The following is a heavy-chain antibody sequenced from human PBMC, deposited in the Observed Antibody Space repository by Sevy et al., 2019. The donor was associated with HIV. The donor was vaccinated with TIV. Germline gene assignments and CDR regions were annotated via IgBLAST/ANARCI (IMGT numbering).Heavy chain of an antibody. CDR3: AAEDITRFGGTWRVFDI. V-gene: IGHV1-58*01. J-gene: IGHJ3*02. D-gene: IGHD3-10*02. CDR1: GFAFTNSA. CDR2: IVVGSGVT. Sequence: ASVKVSCKASGFAFTNSAVQWVRQARGQRLEWMGWIVVGSGVTNYAQKFHERVTVTTDMSTSTAHMELTSLRSDDTAVYYCAAEDITRFGGTWRVFDIWGQGTLVTVSS.